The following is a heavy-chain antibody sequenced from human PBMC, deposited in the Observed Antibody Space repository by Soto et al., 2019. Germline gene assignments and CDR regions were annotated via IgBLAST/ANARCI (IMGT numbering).Heavy chain of an antibody. D-gene: IGHD5-18*01. CDR3: AKEIYSYGYDGLDY. CDR2: ITGNSDRT. CDR1: RFTFSNFA. J-gene: IGHJ4*02. Sequence: GRSLRHSCAASRFTFSNFAMHRVRQAQGKGLERVSSITGNSDRTFYADSVKGRLTISRDKSKHTMYLQMNSLRAEDTAVYFCAKEIYSYGYDGLDYWGQGTPVTVSS. V-gene: IGHV3-23*01.